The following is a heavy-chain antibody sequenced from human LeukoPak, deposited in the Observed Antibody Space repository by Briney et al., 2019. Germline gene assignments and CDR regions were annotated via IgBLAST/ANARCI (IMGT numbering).Heavy chain of an antibody. D-gene: IGHD6-6*01. CDR2: VDPEDGEA. Sequence: GASVKISCKASGYSFSDFYMHWVRQAPGNGLEWLGRVDPEDGEAISDPKFQGRLTITVDTTSDTAYLELRGLRSEDTAVYYCARDDRVGSFPPPGDYWGQGTLVTVSS. CDR1: GYSFSDFY. J-gene: IGHJ4*02. V-gene: IGHV1-69-2*01. CDR3: ARDDRVGSFPPPGDY.